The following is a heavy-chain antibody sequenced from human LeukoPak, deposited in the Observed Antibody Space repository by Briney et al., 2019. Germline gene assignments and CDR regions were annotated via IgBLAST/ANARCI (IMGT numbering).Heavy chain of an antibody. D-gene: IGHD6-13*01. CDR1: GYTFTDYY. J-gene: IGHJ4*02. V-gene: IGHV1-2*02. CDR2: INPKSGGT. Sequence: ASVKVSCKASGYTFTDYYMHWVRQAPGQGLEWMGGINPKSGGTQYAQKFQGRVTMTRDTSITTAYMELSRLRSDDTAVYYCARVSSPGQQLARDNYFDIWGQGTLVTVSS. CDR3: ARVSSPGQQLARDNYFDI.